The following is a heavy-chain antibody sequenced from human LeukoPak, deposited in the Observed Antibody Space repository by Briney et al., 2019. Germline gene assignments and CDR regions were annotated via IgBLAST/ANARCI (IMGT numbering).Heavy chain of an antibody. CDR1: GFTFSSYG. J-gene: IGHJ4*02. D-gene: IGHD4-17*01. CDR2: IRYDGSNK. Sequence: GGSLRLSCAASGFTFSSYGMHWVRQAPGKGLEWVAFIRYDGSNKYYADSVKGRFTISRDNSKNTLYLQTNSLRAEDTAVYYCAKDRSGDYGAFDYWGQGTLVTVSS. V-gene: IGHV3-30*02. CDR3: AKDRSGDYGAFDY.